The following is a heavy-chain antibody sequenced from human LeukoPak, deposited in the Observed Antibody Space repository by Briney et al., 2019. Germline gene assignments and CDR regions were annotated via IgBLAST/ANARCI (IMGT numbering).Heavy chain of an antibody. CDR3: ARTPIDYGGTRKINCFDP. Sequence: SGPALVKPTQTLTLTCTFSGFSLSTSGMCVSWIRQPPGKALEWLARIDWDDDKYYSRSLKTRLTISKDTSKNQVVLTMTNMDPVDTATYYYARTPIDYGGTRKINCFDPWGQGTLVTVSS. D-gene: IGHD4-23*01. V-gene: IGHV2-70*11. J-gene: IGHJ5*02. CDR1: GFSLSTSGMC. CDR2: IDWDDDK.